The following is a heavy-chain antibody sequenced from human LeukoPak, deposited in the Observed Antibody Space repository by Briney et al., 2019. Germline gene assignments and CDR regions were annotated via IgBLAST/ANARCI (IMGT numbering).Heavy chain of an antibody. V-gene: IGHV4-39*07. D-gene: IGHD3-22*01. CDR3: ARLDDREKFDK. Sequence: PSETLSLTRTVSGGSISSSSYYWGWIRQPPGKGLEWIGSIYYSGSTYYNPSLKSRVTISVDTSRSQFSLKVSSVTASDTAVYYCARLDDREKFDKWGQGTLVSVSS. J-gene: IGHJ4*02. CDR1: GGSISSSSYY. CDR2: IYYSGST.